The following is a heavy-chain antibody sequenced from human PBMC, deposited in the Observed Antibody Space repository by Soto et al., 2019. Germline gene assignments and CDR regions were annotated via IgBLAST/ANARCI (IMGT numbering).Heavy chain of an antibody. J-gene: IGHJ3*02. CDR3: GRDRGWDGEEDPFDI. CDR2: INSDGSST. Sequence: GGSLRLSCAASGFTFSSYWMHWVRQAPGKGLVWVSRINSDGSSTSYAKSVKGRLTISRENAKNTLYLQMNSMRAEDTAVYYCGRDRGWDGEEDPFDIWGQGTMVTVSS. V-gene: IGHV3-74*01. CDR1: GFTFSSYW. D-gene: IGHD6-19*01.